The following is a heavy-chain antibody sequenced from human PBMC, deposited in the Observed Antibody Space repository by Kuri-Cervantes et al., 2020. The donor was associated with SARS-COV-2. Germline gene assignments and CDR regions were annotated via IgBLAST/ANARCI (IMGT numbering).Heavy chain of an antibody. CDR2: ISSSSTI. CDR3: ASLFSYGSGRLGYYYGMDV. CDR1: GFTFSDYY. J-gene: IGHJ6*02. D-gene: IGHD3-10*01. Sequence: GESLKISCAASGFTFSDYYMNWVRQAPGKGLEWVSSISSSSTIYYADSVKGRFTISRDNAKNSLYLQMNSLRAEDTAVYYCASLFSYGSGRLGYYYGMDVWGQGTTVTVSS. V-gene: IGHV3-69-1*01.